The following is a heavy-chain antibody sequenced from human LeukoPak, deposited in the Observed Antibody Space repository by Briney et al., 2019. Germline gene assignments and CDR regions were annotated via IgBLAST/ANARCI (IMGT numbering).Heavy chain of an antibody. CDR2: ISSSSSYI. Sequence: SGGSLRLSSESLRLTCSTYSMNWVRQAPGKGLEWVSSISSSSSYIYYADSVKGRFTISRDNVKNSLYLQMNSLKGQEQPVYYRAREKASTVTYDTFDIWGQGTMVTVSS. CDR3: AREKASTVTYDTFDI. J-gene: IGHJ3*02. V-gene: IGHV3-21*06. D-gene: IGHD4-17*01. CDR1: RLTCSTYS.